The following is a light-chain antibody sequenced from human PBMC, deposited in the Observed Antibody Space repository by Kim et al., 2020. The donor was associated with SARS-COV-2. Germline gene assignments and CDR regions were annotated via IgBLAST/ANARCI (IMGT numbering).Light chain of an antibody. V-gene: IGKV1-39*01. Sequence: SASVGDIVTITCRASQIISSYLNWYQHKSAKAPKLLIYAASRLQSGVPSRFSGRGSGTDFTLTISSLQLEDFTSYYCQQSDSMPYTFGQGTRLEI. CDR3: QQSDSMPYT. J-gene: IGKJ2*01. CDR1: QIISSY. CDR2: AAS.